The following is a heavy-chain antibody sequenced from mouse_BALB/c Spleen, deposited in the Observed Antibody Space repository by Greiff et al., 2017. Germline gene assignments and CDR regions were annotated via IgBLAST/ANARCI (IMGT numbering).Heavy chain of an antibody. CDR3: ARFPPSMITTWAMDY. D-gene: IGHD2-4*01. V-gene: IGHV2-9*02. J-gene: IGHJ4*01. CDR1: GFSLTSYG. Sequence: VQGVESGPGLVAPSQSLSITCTVSGFSLTSYGVHWVRQPPGKGLEWLGVIWAGGSTNYNSALMSRLSISKDNSKSQVFLKMNSLQTDDTAMYYCARFPPSMITTWAMDYWGQGTSVTVSS. CDR2: IWAGGST.